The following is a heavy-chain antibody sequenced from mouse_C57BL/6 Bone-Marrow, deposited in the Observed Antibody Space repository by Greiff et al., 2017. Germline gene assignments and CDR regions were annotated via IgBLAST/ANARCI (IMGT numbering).Heavy chain of an antibody. CDR3: ARSGDGYYFYYFDY. D-gene: IGHD2-3*01. CDR1: GYAFSSSW. V-gene: IGHV1-82*01. CDR2: IYPGDGDT. Sequence: VQGVESGPELVKPGASVKISCKASGYAFSSSWMNWVKQRPGKGLEWIGRIYPGDGDTNYNGKFKGKATLTADKSSSTAYMQLSSLTSEASAVYFCARSGDGYYFYYFDYWGQGTTLTVSS. J-gene: IGHJ2*01.